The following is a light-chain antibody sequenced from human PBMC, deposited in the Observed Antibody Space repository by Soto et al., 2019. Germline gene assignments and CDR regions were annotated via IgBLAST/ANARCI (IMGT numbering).Light chain of an antibody. CDR3: TSWTTSTTMI. J-gene: IGLJ2*01. CDR2: DVN. CDR1: SSDIGAYNF. V-gene: IGLV2-14*03. Sequence: QSALTQPASVSGSPGQSTTISCTGTSSDIGAYNFVSWYQQHPGKAPKLMLYDVNIRPSGVSNRFSGSKSVNTASLTISGLQAEDEADYYCTSWTTSTTMIFGGGTKLTVL.